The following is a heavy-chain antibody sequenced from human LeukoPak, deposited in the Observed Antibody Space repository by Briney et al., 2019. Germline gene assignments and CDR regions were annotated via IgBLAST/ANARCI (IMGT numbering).Heavy chain of an antibody. V-gene: IGHV1-18*01. J-gene: IGHJ4*02. CDR2: ISGNNDNP. D-gene: IGHD2-15*01. Sequence: ASVKVSCKASGYTFSNFGISWVRQAPGQGLEWMGWISGNNDNPNYGQKFQGRLTVTTDSSTSTAYMELRNLRSDDTAVYYCARRDAYCSGGSCGDYWGQGTLVTVSS. CDR1: GYTFSNFG. CDR3: ARRDAYCSGGSCGDY.